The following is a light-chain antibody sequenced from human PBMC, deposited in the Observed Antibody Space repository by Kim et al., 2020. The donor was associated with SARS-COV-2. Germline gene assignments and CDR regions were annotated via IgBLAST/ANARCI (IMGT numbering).Light chain of an antibody. CDR2: GAS. J-gene: IGKJ2*01. Sequence: SQGERATLSCRASQSVSSNLAWYQQKPGQAPRLLIYGASTRATGIPARFSGSGSGTEFTLTISSLQSEDFAVYYCQQYNNWPPPYTFGQGTKLEI. CDR3: QQYNNWPPPYT. V-gene: IGKV3-15*01. CDR1: QSVSSN.